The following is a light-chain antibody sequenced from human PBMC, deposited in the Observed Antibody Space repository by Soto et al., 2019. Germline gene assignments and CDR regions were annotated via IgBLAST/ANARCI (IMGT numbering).Light chain of an antibody. Sequence: EIVLTQSPGTLSLSPGKRATLSCRASQSVSRTYLAWYQQKPVQAPRLLIYATSSRATGIPDRFSGSGSGTDFTLTISRLEPEDFAVYYCQQYGRSGTFGQGTKVDIK. CDR1: QSVSRTY. J-gene: IGKJ1*01. V-gene: IGKV3-20*01. CDR2: ATS. CDR3: QQYGRSGT.